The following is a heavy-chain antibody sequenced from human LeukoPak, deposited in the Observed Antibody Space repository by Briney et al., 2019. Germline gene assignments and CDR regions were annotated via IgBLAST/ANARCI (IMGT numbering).Heavy chain of an antibody. J-gene: IGHJ4*02. D-gene: IGHD4-23*01. CDR2: IKSTTVDGTP. CDR3: TTGPGNSGY. CDR1: GLTFSNAW. Sequence: GGSLRLSCAVSGLTFSNAWMSWVRQAPGKGLEWVGRIKSTTVDGTPEYAVPVKGRFTISRDDSKNTVYLQMNSLKTEDTAVYYCTTGPGNSGYWGQGTLVTVSS. V-gene: IGHV3-15*01.